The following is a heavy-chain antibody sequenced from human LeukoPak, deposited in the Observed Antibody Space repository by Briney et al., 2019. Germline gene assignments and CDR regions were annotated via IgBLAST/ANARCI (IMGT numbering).Heavy chain of an antibody. CDR1: GYTFTSYD. V-gene: IGHV1-8*03. CDR2: MNPNSGNT. Sequence: ASVKVSCKASGYTFTSYDINWVRQATGQGLEWMGWMNPNSGNTGYAQKFQGRVTITRNTSISTAYMELSSLRSEDTAVYYCARGTGRYYYYYYMAVWGKGTTVTVSS. CDR3: ARGTGRYYYYYYMAV. J-gene: IGHJ6*03.